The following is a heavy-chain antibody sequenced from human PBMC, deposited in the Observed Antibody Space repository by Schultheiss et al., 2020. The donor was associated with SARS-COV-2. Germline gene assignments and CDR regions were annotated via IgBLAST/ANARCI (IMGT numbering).Heavy chain of an antibody. CDR1: RFTFSGSA. J-gene: IGHJ6*02. V-gene: IGHV3-21*01. Sequence: GGSLRLSCAASRFTFSGSAMTWVRQAPGKGLEWVSSISSSSSYIYYADSVKGRFTISRDNAKNTLYLQMNSLRAEDTAVYYCARGGVGATRSYYYGMDVWGQGTTVTVSS. CDR3: ARGGVGATRSYYYGMDV. D-gene: IGHD1-26*01. CDR2: ISSSSSYI.